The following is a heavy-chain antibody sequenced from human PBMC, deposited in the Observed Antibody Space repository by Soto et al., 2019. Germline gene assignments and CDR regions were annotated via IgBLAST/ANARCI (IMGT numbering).Heavy chain of an antibody. CDR1: GFTFSSYA. CDR3: AMSTYSSSWLFDY. Sequence: EVQLLESGGGLVQPGGSLRLSCAASGFTFSSYAMSWVRQAPGKGLEWVSAISGSGGSTYYADSVKGRFTISRDNSKNTLYLHMNSLRAEDTAVYYCAMSTYSSSWLFDYWGQGTLVTVSS. D-gene: IGHD6-13*01. V-gene: IGHV3-23*01. J-gene: IGHJ4*02. CDR2: ISGSGGST.